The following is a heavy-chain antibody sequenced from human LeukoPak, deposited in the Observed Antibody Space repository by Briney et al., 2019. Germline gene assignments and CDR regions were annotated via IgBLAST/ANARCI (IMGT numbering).Heavy chain of an antibody. J-gene: IGHJ4*02. D-gene: IGHD3-22*01. CDR3: ARLYSSGGY. V-gene: IGHV3-7*01. Sequence: PGGSLRLSCAASGFTFSTYWMSWVRQAPGKGLEWVANIQQDGNEKYYVDSVKGRFTISRGNSKNTLYLQMNSLRPEDTAVYYCARLYSSGGYWGQGTLVTVSS. CDR2: IQQDGNEK. CDR1: GFTFSTYW.